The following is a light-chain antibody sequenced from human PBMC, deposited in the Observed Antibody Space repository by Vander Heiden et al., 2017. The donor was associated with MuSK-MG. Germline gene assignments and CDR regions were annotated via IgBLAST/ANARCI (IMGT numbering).Light chain of an antibody. V-gene: IGLV1-36*01. J-gene: IGLJ2*01. Sequence: QSVLPQPPSVSEAPRQRVTISCSGSSSNIGNNAVNSYQQRHGKAPKLLIYYDDRRTAGVADRFSGAKYGTSAALATSGLQAEDEADYYCAAGDDSRNGVVFGGGTKLTVL. CDR2: YDD. CDR1: SSNIGNNA. CDR3: AAGDDSRNGVV.